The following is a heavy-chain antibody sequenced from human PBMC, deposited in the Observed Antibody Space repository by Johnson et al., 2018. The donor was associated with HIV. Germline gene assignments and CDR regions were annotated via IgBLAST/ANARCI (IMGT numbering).Heavy chain of an antibody. CDR2: ISGSGGST. CDR1: GFTFSSYA. CDR3: ARNGLIPAAKGVAFDI. Sequence: EVQLVESGGGLVQPGGSLRLSCAASGFTFSSYAMSWVRQAPGKGLEWVSAISGSGGSTFYADSVKGRFTISRDSSKNTLYLQMNSLRAEDTAVYYCARNGLIPAAKGVAFDIWGQGTTVTVSS. D-gene: IGHD2-2*01. V-gene: IGHV3-23*04. J-gene: IGHJ3*02.